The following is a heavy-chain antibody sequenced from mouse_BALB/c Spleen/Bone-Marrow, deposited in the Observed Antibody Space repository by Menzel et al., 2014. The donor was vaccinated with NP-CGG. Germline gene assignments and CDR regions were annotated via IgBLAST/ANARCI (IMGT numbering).Heavy chain of an antibody. Sequence: EVQGVESGPELVKPGASVKISCKASGYKFNDYNMHWVKQSHGKSLEWIGYIYPYNGGTGYNQKFKNKATLTVDNSSSTAYMELRSLTSEDSAVYYCARGYSWYFDVWGAGTTVTVSS. CDR3: ARGYSWYFDV. V-gene: IGHV1S29*02. J-gene: IGHJ1*01. CDR1: GYKFNDYN. CDR2: IYPYNGGT. D-gene: IGHD2-3*01.